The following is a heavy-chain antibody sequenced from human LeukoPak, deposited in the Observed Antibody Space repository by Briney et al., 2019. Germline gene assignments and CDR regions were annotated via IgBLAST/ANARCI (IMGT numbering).Heavy chain of an antibody. CDR2: ISGSGGTT. J-gene: IGHJ3*02. D-gene: IGHD5-18*01. V-gene: IGHV3-23*01. Sequence: GGSLRLSCAASGFTFSSYAMSWVRQAPGKGLEWVSAISGSGGTTYYADSVKGRFTISRDNAKNTLYLQMNSLRVEDTAVYYCARAPPSSGYSYHFDIWGQGTMVTVSS. CDR1: GFTFSSYA. CDR3: ARAPPSSGYSYHFDI.